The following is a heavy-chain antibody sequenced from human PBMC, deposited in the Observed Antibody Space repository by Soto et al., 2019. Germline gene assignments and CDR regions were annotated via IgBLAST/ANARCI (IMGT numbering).Heavy chain of an antibody. CDR1: GFTFSSYG. CDR3: ARDRIAAAWYYFEY. J-gene: IGHJ4*02. V-gene: IGHV3-33*01. D-gene: IGHD6-25*01. Sequence: QVQLVESGGGVVQPGRSLRLSCAASGFTFSSYGMHWVRQAPGKGLEWVAVIWYDGSNKYYADSVKGRFTISRDNSKNTLYLQMNSLRAEDTAVYYCARDRIAAAWYYFEYWGQGTLVTVSS. CDR2: IWYDGSNK.